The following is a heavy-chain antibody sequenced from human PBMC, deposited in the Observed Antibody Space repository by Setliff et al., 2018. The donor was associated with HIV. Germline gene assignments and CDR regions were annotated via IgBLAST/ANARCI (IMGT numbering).Heavy chain of an antibody. Sequence: KRSETQSLTCTVSGGSMNSESYTWTWLRQPAGKGPELIGHIYVGGSVIYNPSLASRVTISMVPSKNQFSLDLSSVTAADTAKYYCARAKTIGVSAVFFDPWCQGRPVTVSS. CDR3: ARAKTIGVSAVFFDP. CDR2: IYVGGSV. V-gene: IGHV4-61*09. D-gene: IGHD3-3*01. CDR1: GGSMNSESYT. J-gene: IGHJ5*02.